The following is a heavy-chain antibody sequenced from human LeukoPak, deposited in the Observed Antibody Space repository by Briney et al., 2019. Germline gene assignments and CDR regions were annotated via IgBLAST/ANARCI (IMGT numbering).Heavy chain of an antibody. CDR1: GFTFSSYW. CDR3: ARGGGYSYGTFDY. V-gene: IGHV3-74*01. J-gene: IGHJ4*02. D-gene: IGHD5-18*01. Sequence: GGSLRLSCAASGFTFSSYWMHWVRHAPEKGLVWVSRINSDGSSTSYADSVKGRFTISRDNAKNTLYLQMNSLRAEDTAVYYCARGGGYSYGTFDYWGQGTLVTVSS. CDR2: INSDGSST.